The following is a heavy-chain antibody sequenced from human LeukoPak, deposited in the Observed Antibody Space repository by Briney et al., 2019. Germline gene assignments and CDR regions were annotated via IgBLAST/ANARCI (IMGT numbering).Heavy chain of an antibody. Sequence: PGGSLRLSRGGSGFTFSRHGMHWVRQAPGKGLEWVAVISNEGNYKYYGDSVKGRFTISRDNSKNTLYLQMNSLRAEDTAVYYCAKTRRYSSGPKPGYYYYYYGMDVWGQGTTVTVSS. V-gene: IGHV3-30*18. CDR3: AKTRRYSSGPKPGYYYYYYGMDV. D-gene: IGHD6-19*01. CDR1: GFTFSRHG. J-gene: IGHJ6*02. CDR2: ISNEGNYK.